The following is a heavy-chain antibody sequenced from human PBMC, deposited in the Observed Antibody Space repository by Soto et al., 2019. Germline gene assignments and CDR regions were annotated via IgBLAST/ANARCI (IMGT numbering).Heavy chain of an antibody. CDR3: ARDLYKQQLVSEYFQH. CDR2: ISAYNGNT. CDR1: GYTFTSYG. Sequence: QVQLVQSGAEVKKPGASVKVSCKASGYTFTSYGISWVRQAPGQGLEWMGWISAYNGNTNYAQKLQGRVTMTTDTSPSTTYMELRSQKSDDTAVYYCARDLYKQQLVSEYFQHWGQGTLVTVSS. D-gene: IGHD6-13*01. J-gene: IGHJ1*01. V-gene: IGHV1-18*01.